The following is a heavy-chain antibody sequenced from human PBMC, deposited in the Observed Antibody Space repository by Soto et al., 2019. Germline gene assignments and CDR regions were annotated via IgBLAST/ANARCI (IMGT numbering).Heavy chain of an antibody. Sequence: SVKVSCKASGYTFTSYGISWVRQARGQRLEWIGWIGVSRGNTNYAQTLQGRVTITRDMSTGTAYMEVRSLRSDDTAVYYCAAEVYSGGDCCHFDYWGQGSLVTVSS. D-gene: IGHD2-21*02. J-gene: IGHJ4*01. CDR2: IGVSRGNT. CDR1: GYTFTSYG. CDR3: AAEVYSGGDCCHFDY. V-gene: IGHV1-58*02.